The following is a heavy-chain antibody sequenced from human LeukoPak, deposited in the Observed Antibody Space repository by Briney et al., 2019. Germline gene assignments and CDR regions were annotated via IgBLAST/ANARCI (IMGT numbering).Heavy chain of an antibody. CDR3: AREVPATAIRFDY. J-gene: IGHJ4*02. CDR1: GGSFSGYY. Sequence: SETLSLTCAVYGGSFSGYYWSWIRQPPGKGLEWIGENNHSGSTNYNPSLKSRVTISVDTSKNQFSLKLSSVTAADTAVYYCAREVPATAIRFDYWGQGTLVTVSS. D-gene: IGHD2-2*01. V-gene: IGHV4-34*01. CDR2: NNHSGST.